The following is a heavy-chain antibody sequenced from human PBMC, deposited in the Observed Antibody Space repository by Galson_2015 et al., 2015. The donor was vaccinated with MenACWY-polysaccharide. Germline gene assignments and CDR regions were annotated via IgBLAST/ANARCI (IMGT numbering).Heavy chain of an antibody. J-gene: IGHJ5*02. Sequence: SLRLSCAASGFTVSSNYMSWVRQAPGKGLEWVSVTYSGGGTYYADSVKGRFTISRDNSKNTLYLQMNSLRAEDTAVYYCARSSGYPFEAWGQGARATSSS. CDR3: ARSSGYPFEA. CDR2: TYSGGGT. V-gene: IGHV3-53*01. CDR1: GFTVSSNY. D-gene: IGHD3-22*01.